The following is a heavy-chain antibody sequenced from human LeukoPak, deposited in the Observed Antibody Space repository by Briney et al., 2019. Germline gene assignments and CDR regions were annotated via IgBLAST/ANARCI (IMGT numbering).Heavy chain of an antibody. Sequence: GASVKVSCTASGGTFSSYAISWVRPAPGQGLEWMGGIIPIFGTANYAQKFQGRVTITADESTSTAYMELSSLRSEDTAVYYCARDLGYCSGGSCYADFDYWGQGTLVTVSS. V-gene: IGHV1-69*01. D-gene: IGHD2-15*01. CDR2: IIPIFGTA. CDR3: ARDLGYCSGGSCYADFDY. J-gene: IGHJ4*02. CDR1: GGTFSSYA.